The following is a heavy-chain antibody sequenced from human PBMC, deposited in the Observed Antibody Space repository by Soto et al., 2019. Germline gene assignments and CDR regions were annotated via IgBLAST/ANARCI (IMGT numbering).Heavy chain of an antibody. D-gene: IGHD3-10*01. CDR1: GYAFINFW. Sequence: GESLKISCKWSGYAFINFWIGWVRQMPGKGLEWIGIIYPTNSETRYSPSFQGQVTMSVDKSTATAYLQWSSLQASDTGIYYCARPGGSGTYYKFDYWGQGTPVTVSS. CDR3: ARPGGSGTYYKFDY. V-gene: IGHV5-51*01. J-gene: IGHJ4*02. CDR2: IYPTNSET.